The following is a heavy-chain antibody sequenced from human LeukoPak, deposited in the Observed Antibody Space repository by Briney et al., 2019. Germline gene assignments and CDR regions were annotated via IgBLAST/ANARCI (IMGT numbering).Heavy chain of an antibody. J-gene: IGHJ5*02. CDR2: INHSGST. Sequence: SETLSLTCAVYGGSFSGYYWSRIRQPPGKGLEWIGEINHSGSTNYNPSLKSRVTISVDTSKNQFSLKLSSVTAADTAVYYCARGNCSGGSCYPNWFDPWGQGTLVTVSS. V-gene: IGHV4-34*01. D-gene: IGHD2-15*01. CDR3: ARGNCSGGSCYPNWFDP. CDR1: GGSFSGYY.